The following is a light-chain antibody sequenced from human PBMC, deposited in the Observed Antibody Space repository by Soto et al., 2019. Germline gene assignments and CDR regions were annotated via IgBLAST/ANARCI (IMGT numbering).Light chain of an antibody. Sequence: QSALTQPPSASGSPGQSVTISCTGTSSDVGGYDYVSWYQQQSGKAPKLIIYEVTNRPSGVPDRFSGYKSGNTASLTVSGLQAEDEDDYYCSSYAGISNMIFGAGTKLTVL. J-gene: IGLJ2*01. CDR2: EVT. CDR3: SSYAGISNMI. CDR1: SSDVGGYDY. V-gene: IGLV2-8*01.